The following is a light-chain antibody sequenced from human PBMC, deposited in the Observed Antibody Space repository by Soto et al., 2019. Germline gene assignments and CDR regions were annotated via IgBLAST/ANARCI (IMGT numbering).Light chain of an antibody. CDR1: TGAVTSGHY. Sequence: QTVVTQEPSLTVSPGGTVTVTCGSSTGAVTSGHYPYWFQQKPGQAPRTLLYDTSNKHSWTPARFSGSLLGGKAALTLSGAQPEDEAEYYCLLSYSGARQVFGGGTKLTVL. CDR2: DTS. CDR3: LLSYSGARQV. J-gene: IGLJ2*01. V-gene: IGLV7-46*01.